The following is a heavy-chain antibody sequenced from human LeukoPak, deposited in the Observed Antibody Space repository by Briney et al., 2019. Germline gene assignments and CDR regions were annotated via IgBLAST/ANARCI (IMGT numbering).Heavy chain of an antibody. Sequence: GGSLRLSCAASGFAVSTNYLSWVRQAPGKGLVWVSRINSDGSSTSYADSVKGRFTISRDNAKNTLYLQMNSLRAEDTAVYYCARDQGYYGSGSYYGSRDYYMDIWGKGTTVTVSS. CDR3: ARDQGYYGSGSYYGSRDYYMDI. V-gene: IGHV3-74*01. D-gene: IGHD3-10*01. CDR1: GFAVSTNY. CDR2: INSDGSST. J-gene: IGHJ6*03.